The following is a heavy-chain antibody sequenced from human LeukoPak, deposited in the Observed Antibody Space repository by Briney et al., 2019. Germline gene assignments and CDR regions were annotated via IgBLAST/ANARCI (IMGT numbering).Heavy chain of an antibody. CDR1: GGSFSGYY. D-gene: IGHD3-10*01. Sequence: SETLSLTCAVYGGSFSGYYWSWIRQPPGKGLEWIGEINHSGSTNYNPSLKSRVTISVDTSKNQFSLKLSSVTAADTAVYYCARGRITMVRGVVRWYYYYYGMDVWGQGTTVTVSS. J-gene: IGHJ6*02. CDR2: INHSGST. V-gene: IGHV4-34*01. CDR3: ARGRITMVRGVVRWYYYYYGMDV.